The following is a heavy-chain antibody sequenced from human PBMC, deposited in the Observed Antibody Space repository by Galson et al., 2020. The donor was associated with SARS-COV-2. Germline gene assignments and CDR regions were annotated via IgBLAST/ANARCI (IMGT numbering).Heavy chain of an antibody. CDR3: ARLYDFWSGVGNSHYYIDV. V-gene: IGHV2-26*01. D-gene: IGHD3-3*01. CDR2: ILSIDAK. J-gene: IGHJ6*03. CDR1: GFSLTNVRMG. Sequence: KMPGPTLVKPTETLTLTCTVSGFSLTNVRMGVTWIRQPPGKALEWHPHILSIDAKSYRTSLKSRVTISKENSKNQVILTMTNVDPVDTATYYCARLYDFWSGVGNSHYYIDVWGKGTTVTVSS.